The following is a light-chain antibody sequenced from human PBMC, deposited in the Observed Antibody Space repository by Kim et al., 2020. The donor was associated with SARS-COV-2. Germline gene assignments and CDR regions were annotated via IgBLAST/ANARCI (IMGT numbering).Light chain of an antibody. CDR3: QQRTSWPRT. CDR2: YAA. J-gene: IGKJ4*01. V-gene: IGKV3-11*01. CDR1: QSVSSY. Sequence: LSPGERATLACRASQSVSSYLFWYQQKPGQAPRRLIHYAANSASSSPARMSSSGAGADVTLTISSREPEDFAVYYCQQRTSWPRTFGGGTKVEIK.